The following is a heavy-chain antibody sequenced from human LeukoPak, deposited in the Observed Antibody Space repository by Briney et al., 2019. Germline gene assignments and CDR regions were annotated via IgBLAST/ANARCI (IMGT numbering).Heavy chain of an antibody. V-gene: IGHV4-39*07. CDR3: ARDIVVVPAATPPIEEYYYYYMDV. CDR1: GGSISSSSYY. CDR2: IYYSGST. D-gene: IGHD2-2*01. Sequence: PSETLSLTWTFSGGSISSSSYYWGWIRQPPGKGLEWIGSIYYSGSTSYNPCLKSRVTISVDTSKNQFSLKLSSVTAADTAVYYCARDIVVVPAATPPIEEYYYYYMDVWGKGTTVTDSS. J-gene: IGHJ6*03.